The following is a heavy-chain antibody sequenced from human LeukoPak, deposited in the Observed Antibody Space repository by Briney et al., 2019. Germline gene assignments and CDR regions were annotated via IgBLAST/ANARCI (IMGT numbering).Heavy chain of an antibody. J-gene: IGHJ3*02. V-gene: IGHV3-53*01. CDR1: GFTVRSNY. CDR2: IYSGGST. D-gene: IGHD1-26*01. CDR3: ATWEGSGTYYQRAAFDI. Sequence: GGSLRLSCAVSGFTVRSNYMSWVHQAPGKGLEWVSVIYSGGSTYYADSVKGRFTISRDNSKNTLYLQMSSLRVEDTAVYYCATWEGSGTYYQRAAFDIWGQGTMVTVSS.